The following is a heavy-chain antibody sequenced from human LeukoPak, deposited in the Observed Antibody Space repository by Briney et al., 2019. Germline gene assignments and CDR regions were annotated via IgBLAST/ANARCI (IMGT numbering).Heavy chain of an antibody. CDR3: ARAARELRLWNYFDY. Sequence: PSETLSLTCTVSGGSISSYYWSWIRQPPGKGLEWIGYIYYSGSTNYNPSLKSRVTISVDTSKNQFSLKLGSVTAADTAVYYCARAARELRLWNYFDYWGQGTLVTVSS. V-gene: IGHV4-59*01. D-gene: IGHD1-7*01. CDR2: IYYSGST. CDR1: GGSISSYY. J-gene: IGHJ4*02.